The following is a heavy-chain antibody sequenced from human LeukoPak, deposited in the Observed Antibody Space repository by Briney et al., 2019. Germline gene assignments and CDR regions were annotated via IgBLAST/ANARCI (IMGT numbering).Heavy chain of an antibody. CDR3: ARSMYYYGSGSYSTLFDY. V-gene: IGHV1-69*05. Sequence: SVKVSCKASGGTFSSYAISWVRQAPGQGLEWMGGIIPIFGTANYAQKFQGRVTITTDESTSTAYMELSSLRSEDTAVYYCARSMYYYGSGSYSTLFDYWGQGTLVTVSS. J-gene: IGHJ4*02. CDR1: GGTFSSYA. D-gene: IGHD3-10*01. CDR2: IIPIFGTA.